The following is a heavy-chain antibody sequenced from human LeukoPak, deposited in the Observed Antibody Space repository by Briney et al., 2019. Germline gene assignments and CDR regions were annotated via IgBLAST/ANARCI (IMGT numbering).Heavy chain of an antibody. V-gene: IGHV4-39*01. Sequence: SETLSLTCTVSGVSISSSNPYWGWIRQPPGKGLEWIGSIYYSGNTYYNASLKSQVSISIDTSKNQFSLRLTSVTAADTAVYYCARQTGSGLFIPPGGQGTLVTVSS. CDR1: GVSISSSNPY. CDR3: ARQTGSGLFIPP. J-gene: IGHJ4*02. D-gene: IGHD3/OR15-3a*01. CDR2: IYYSGNT.